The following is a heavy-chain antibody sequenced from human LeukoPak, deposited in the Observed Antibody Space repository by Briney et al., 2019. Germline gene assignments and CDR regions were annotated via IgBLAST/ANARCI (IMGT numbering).Heavy chain of an antibody. CDR3: ARNLNTADDY. CDR2: ISGSSTTI. CDR1: GFTFSDSS. V-gene: IGHV3-48*01. D-gene: IGHD5-18*01. Sequence: GGSLRLSCAASGFTFSDSSMNWVRQAPGKGLERLSYISGSSTTIYYADSVKGRFTISRDDAKNSLYLQMNSLRAEDAAVYYCARNLNTADDYWGQGILVTVSS. J-gene: IGHJ4*02.